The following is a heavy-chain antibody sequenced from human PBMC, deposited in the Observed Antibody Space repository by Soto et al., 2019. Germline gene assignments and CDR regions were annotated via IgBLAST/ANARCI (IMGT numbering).Heavy chain of an antibody. D-gene: IGHD2-15*01. J-gene: IGHJ4*02. V-gene: IGHV4-59*01. CDR1: GGSIRSYF. CDR3: ARSDSIAFCSGGSCCYDY. Sequence: QVQLRESGPALVKPSETLSLTCTVSGGSIRSYFWSWVRQPPGKALEWIAFISYSGSASYNPSLQSRVTTSVDTSNNQVSLRLTSVTAADTAVYYCARSDSIAFCSGGSCCYDYWGQGTLVTVSS. CDR2: ISYSGSA.